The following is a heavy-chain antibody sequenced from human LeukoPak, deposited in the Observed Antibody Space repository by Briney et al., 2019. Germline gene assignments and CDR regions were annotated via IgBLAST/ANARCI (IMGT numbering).Heavy chain of an antibody. CDR1: GFTFSSYA. CDR2: ISGSGGST. D-gene: IGHD6-13*01. Sequence: GGSLRLSCAASGFTFSSYAMSWVRQAPGKGLEWVSAISGSGGSTYYADSVKGRFTISRDNSKNTLYLQMNSLRAEDTAVYYCAKGLASQQLVTYYYYMDVWGQGTLVTVSS. J-gene: IGHJ6*03. CDR3: AKGLASQQLVTYYYYMDV. V-gene: IGHV3-23*01.